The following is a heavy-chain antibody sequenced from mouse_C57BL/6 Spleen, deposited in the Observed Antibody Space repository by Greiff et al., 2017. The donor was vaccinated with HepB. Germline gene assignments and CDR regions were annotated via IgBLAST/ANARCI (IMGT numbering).Heavy chain of an antibody. D-gene: IGHD1-1*01. CDR3: TRGYYGTKSPWFDV. Sequence: EVKLMESGTVLARPGASVKMSCKTSGYTFTSYWMHWVKQRPGQGLEWIGAIYPGNSDTSYTQKFKGKAKLTAVTSASTAYMELRCLTNEDSAVYYCTRGYYGTKSPWFDVWGTGTTVTVSS. V-gene: IGHV1-5*01. J-gene: IGHJ1*03. CDR1: GYTFTSYW. CDR2: IYPGNSDT.